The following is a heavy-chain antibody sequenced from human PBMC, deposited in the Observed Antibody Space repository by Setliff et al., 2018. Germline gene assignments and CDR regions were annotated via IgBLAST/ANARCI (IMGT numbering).Heavy chain of an antibody. CDR2: ITHDGSKT. CDR1: GFTFNTYW. J-gene: IGHJ6*02. Sequence: LKISCAGSGFTFNTYWMTWVRQAPGKGLEWVASITHDGSKTYILDSVKGRFTISRDNTKNSLYLQMNSLRGEDTAVYHCTRDQDYYGMDVWGQGTTVTVSS. CDR3: TRDQDYYGMDV. V-gene: IGHV3-7*01.